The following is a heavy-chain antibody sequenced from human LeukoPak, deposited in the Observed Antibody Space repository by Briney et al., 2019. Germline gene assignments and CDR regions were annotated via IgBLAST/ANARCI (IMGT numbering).Heavy chain of an antibody. Sequence: ASVKVSCKASGYTFTSYGISWVRQAPGQGLEWMGWISAYNGNTNYAQKLQGRVTTTTDTSTSTACMELRSLRSDDTAVYYCARVGAYYYGSGSLDYWGQGTLVTVSS. CDR2: ISAYNGNT. D-gene: IGHD3-10*01. CDR1: GYTFTSYG. J-gene: IGHJ4*02. CDR3: ARVGAYYYGSGSLDY. V-gene: IGHV1-18*01.